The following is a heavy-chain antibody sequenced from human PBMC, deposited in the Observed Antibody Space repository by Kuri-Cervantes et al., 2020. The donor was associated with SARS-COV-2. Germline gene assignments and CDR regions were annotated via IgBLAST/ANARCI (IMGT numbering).Heavy chain of an antibody. Sequence: GGSLRLSCSASGLTVSHYVMHWVRQAPGQGLEYVSAINNDGYYTYYTDSVKGRFIISRDNSKNTLYLQMSSLRAEDTAVYYCVKSLRFLEWLPLDYWGQGTLVTVSS. CDR3: VKSLRFLEWLPLDY. V-gene: IGHV3-64D*08. CDR2: INNDGYYT. CDR1: GLTVSHYV. D-gene: IGHD3-3*01. J-gene: IGHJ4*02.